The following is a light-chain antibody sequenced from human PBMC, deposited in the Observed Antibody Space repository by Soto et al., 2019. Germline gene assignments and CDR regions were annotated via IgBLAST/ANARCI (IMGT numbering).Light chain of an antibody. Sequence: EIVWTQSPGTLSLSPGERATLACRASQSVSSSYLAGYQQKPGQAPRLLIYGASSRATGIPDRFSGSGSGTDFTLTISRLETDDFAVYYCQQYGSSPLTFGGGKKVE. CDR3: QQYGSSPLT. V-gene: IGKV3-20*01. CDR2: GAS. CDR1: QSVSSSY. J-gene: IGKJ4*01.